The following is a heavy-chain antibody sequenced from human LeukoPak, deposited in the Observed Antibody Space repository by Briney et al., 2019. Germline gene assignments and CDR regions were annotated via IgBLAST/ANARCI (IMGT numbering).Heavy chain of an antibody. V-gene: IGHV1-69*04. CDR1: GYTFIGYY. CDR2: IIPILGIA. D-gene: IGHD2-2*01. J-gene: IGHJ5*02. CDR3: ARDKCSSTSCYPPHNWFDP. Sequence: GASVKVSCKASGYTFIGYYMHWVRQAPGQGLEWMGRIIPILGIANYAQKFQGRVTITADKSTSIAYMELSSLRSEDTAVYYCARDKCSSTSCYPPHNWFDPWGQGTLVTVSS.